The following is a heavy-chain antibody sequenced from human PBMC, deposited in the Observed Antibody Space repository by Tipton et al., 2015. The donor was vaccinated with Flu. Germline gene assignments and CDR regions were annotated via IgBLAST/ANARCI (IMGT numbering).Heavy chain of an antibody. CDR2: IKQDGNEK. J-gene: IGHJ6*03. V-gene: IGHV3-7*01. Sequence: SLRLSCAASGFTFSSYWMHWVRQAPGKGLEWVANIKQDGNEKYYVDSVKGRFTISRDDSKNTVHLQMNSLRAEDTAVYYCARDGPEWNYFAYMDVWGKGTTVTVSS. CDR3: ARDGPEWNYFAYMDV. CDR1: GFTFSSYW. D-gene: IGHD1-7*01.